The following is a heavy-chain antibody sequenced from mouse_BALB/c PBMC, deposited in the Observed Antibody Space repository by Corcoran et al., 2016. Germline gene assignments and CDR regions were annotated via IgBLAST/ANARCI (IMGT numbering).Heavy chain of an antibody. CDR3: ARGRRYFDY. J-gene: IGHJ2*01. Sequence: EVQLQQSGPELVKPGASVKISCKASGYSFTGYYMHWVKQSHVKSLEWIGRINPYNGATSYNQNFKDKASLTVDKCSSTAYMELNRLTSEVSAVYYCARGRRYFDYWCQGTTLTVSS. CDR2: INPYNGAT. V-gene: IGHV1-19*01. CDR1: GYSFTGYY.